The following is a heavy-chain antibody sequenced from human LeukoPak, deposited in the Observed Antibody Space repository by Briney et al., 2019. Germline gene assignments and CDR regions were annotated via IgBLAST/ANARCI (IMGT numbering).Heavy chain of an antibody. D-gene: IGHD3-3*01. CDR1: GFTFSSYS. CDR2: ISSSSSYI. CDR3: ARADERFLEWLLYRYDFDY. J-gene: IGHJ4*02. Sequence: PGGSLRLSCAASGFTFSSYSMNWVRQAPGKGLEWVPSISSSSSYIYYADSVKGRFTISRDNAKNSLYLQMNSLRAEDTAVYYCARADERFLEWLLYRYDFDYWGQGTLVTVSS. V-gene: IGHV3-21*01.